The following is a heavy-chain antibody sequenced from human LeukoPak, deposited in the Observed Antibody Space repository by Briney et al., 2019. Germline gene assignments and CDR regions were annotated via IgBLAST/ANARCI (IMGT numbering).Heavy chain of an antibody. CDR2: IKSDGTYS. CDR3: VRDDDQYGVDY. CDR1: GFTFTSHW. D-gene: IGHD1-1*01. Sequence: GGSLRLSCVASGFTFTSHWMHWVRQAPGKGLVCVSRIKSDGTYSDYGDSVRGRFTISRDNAKDTLYLQMNSLRVEDTAVCYCVRDDDQYGVDYWGRGTLVTVSS. V-gene: IGHV3-74*01. J-gene: IGHJ4*02.